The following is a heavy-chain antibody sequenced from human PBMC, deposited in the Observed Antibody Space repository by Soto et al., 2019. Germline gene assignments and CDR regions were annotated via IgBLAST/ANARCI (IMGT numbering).Heavy chain of an antibody. J-gene: IGHJ5*02. V-gene: IGHV3-21*01. Sequence: EVQLVESGGGLVKPGGSLRLSCAASGFTFNTYDMNWVRQAPGKGLEWVSSITTSSAYIYYADSLKGRITISRDNAKNSLFLQMTSLSAEDTAVYYCVRTGTARLLRHSWFDTWGQGTLVRVSS. CDR1: GFTFNTYD. CDR3: VRTGTARLLRHSWFDT. CDR2: ITTSSAYI. D-gene: IGHD2-15*01.